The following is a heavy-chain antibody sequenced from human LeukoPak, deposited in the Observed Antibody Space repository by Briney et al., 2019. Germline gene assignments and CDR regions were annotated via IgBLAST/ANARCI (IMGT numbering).Heavy chain of an antibody. V-gene: IGHV4-31*03. Sequence: SEALSLTCTVSGGSISSGGYYWSWIRQHPGEGLEWIGYIYYSGSTYYNPSLKSRVTISVDTSKNQFSLKLSSVTAADTAVYYCARGEYSSSWYYFDYWGQGTLVTVSS. D-gene: IGHD6-13*01. CDR1: GGSISSGGYY. J-gene: IGHJ4*02. CDR3: ARGEYSSSWYYFDY. CDR2: IYYSGST.